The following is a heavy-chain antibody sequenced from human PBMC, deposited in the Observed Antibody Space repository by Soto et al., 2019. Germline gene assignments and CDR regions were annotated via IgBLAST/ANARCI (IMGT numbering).Heavy chain of an antibody. V-gene: IGHV1-18*01. D-gene: IGHD3-10*01. Sequence: ASVKVSCKASGYTFTSYGISWVRQAPGQGLEWTGWISADNGNTNYAQKFQGRVTLTTDTSTSTAYMELRSLRSDDTAVYYCARSVYYGSGSPITTPFDPWGQGTLVTVSS. J-gene: IGHJ5*02. CDR1: GYTFTSYG. CDR3: ARSVYYGSGSPITTPFDP. CDR2: ISADNGNT.